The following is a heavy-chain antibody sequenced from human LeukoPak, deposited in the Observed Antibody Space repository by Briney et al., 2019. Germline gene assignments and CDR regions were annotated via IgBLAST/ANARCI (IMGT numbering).Heavy chain of an antibody. J-gene: IGHJ5*02. Sequence: GRSLRLSCAASGFTFSSYAMHWVRQAPGKGLEWVAVISYDGSNKYYADSVRGRFTISRDNSKNTLYLQMNSLRAEDTAVYYCARDYFVTGNDYIPLPRFDPWGQGTLVTVSS. CDR1: GFTFSSYA. V-gene: IGHV3-30*04. CDR3: ARDYFVTGNDYIPLPRFDP. CDR2: ISYDGSNK. D-gene: IGHD4-11*01.